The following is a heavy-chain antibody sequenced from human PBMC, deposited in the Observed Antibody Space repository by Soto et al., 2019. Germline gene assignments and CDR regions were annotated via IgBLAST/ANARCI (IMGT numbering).Heavy chain of an antibody. D-gene: IGHD3-3*01. Sequence: ASVKVSCKVSGYTFTSYGISWVRQAPGQGLEWMGWISAYNGNTNYAQKLQGRVTMTTDTSTSTAYMELRSLRSDDTSVYYCARAYTYYDFWSGYYSRYYYGMDVWGQGTTVTVSS. J-gene: IGHJ6*02. CDR1: GYTFTSYG. V-gene: IGHV1-18*01. CDR2: ISAYNGNT. CDR3: ARAYTYYDFWSGYYSRYYYGMDV.